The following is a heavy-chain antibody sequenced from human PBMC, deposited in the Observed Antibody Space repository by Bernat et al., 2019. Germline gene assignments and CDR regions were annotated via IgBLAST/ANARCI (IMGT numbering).Heavy chain of an antibody. Sequence: QVQLVQSGAEVKKPGSSVKVSCKASGGTFSSYAISWVRQAPGQGLEWMGGIIPIFGTANYAQKFQGWVTMTRDTSISTAYMELSRLRSDDTAVYYCARSGDYLPRTNWFDPWGQGTLVTVSS. CDR1: GGTFSSYA. CDR2: IIPIFGTA. D-gene: IGHD2-21*02. CDR3: ARSGDYLPRTNWFDP. V-gene: IGHV1-69*06. J-gene: IGHJ5*02.